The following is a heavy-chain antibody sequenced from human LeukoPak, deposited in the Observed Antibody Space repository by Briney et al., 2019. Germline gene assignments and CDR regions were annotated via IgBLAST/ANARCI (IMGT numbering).Heavy chain of an antibody. Sequence: SETLSLTCTVSGGSISTYYWSWVRQPPGKGLEWVGFIYYRGTTNYNRSLKSRVTISVDTSKNQFSLKMRSVTAADTAVYYCGGTMKVGDGSGTYFACDYWGQGTLVTVSS. CDR2: IYYRGTT. CDR1: GGSISTYY. D-gene: IGHD3-10*01. J-gene: IGHJ4*02. CDR3: GGTMKVGDGSGTYFACDY. V-gene: IGHV4-59*08.